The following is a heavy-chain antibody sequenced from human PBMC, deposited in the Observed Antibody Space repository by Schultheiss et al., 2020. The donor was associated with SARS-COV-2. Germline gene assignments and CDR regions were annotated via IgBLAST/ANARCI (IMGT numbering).Heavy chain of an antibody. CDR2: ISSSGSTR. D-gene: IGHD6-19*01. Sequence: GGSLRLSCAASGFTFSDYYMRWIRQAPGKGLEWVSYISSSGSTRYYADSVKGRFTISRDNAKNSLYLQMNSLRAEDTAVYYCARDLTTSGYSSGWFDPWGQGTLVTVSS. J-gene: IGHJ5*02. CDR1: GFTFSDYY. CDR3: ARDLTTSGYSSGWFDP. V-gene: IGHV3-11*01.